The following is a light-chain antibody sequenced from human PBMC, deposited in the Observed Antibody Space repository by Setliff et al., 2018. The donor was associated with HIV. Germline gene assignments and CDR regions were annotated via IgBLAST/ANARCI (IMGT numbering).Light chain of an antibody. CDR3: AAWGNTLTGRSYV. CDR2: WNN. Sequence: QSVLTQPRSVSGSPGQSVTISCTTTSTDVGGYDSVSWYQLLPGAAPKLLIHWNNQRASGVPDRFSGSKSGSSASLAISGLRSEDEADYYCAAWGNTLTGRSYVFGTGTKVTVL. J-gene: IGLJ1*01. CDR1: STDVGGYDS. V-gene: IGLV1-47*01.